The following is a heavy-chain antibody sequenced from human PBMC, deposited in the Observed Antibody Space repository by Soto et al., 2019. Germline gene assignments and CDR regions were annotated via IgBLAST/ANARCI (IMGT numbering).Heavy chain of an antibody. CDR3: ARDRETVVVTAWDAFDI. D-gene: IGHD2-21*02. CDR2: INSDGSST. CDR1: GFTFSSYW. V-gene: IGHV3-74*01. J-gene: IGHJ3*02. Sequence: GGSLRLSCAASGFTFSSYWMHWVRQAPGKGLVWVSRINSDGSSTSYADSVKGRFTISRDNAKNTLYLQMNSLRAEDTAVYYCARDRETVVVTAWDAFDIWGQGTMVTVSS.